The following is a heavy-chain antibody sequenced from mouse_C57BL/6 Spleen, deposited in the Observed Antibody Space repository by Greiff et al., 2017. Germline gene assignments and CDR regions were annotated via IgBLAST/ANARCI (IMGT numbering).Heavy chain of an antibody. V-gene: IGHV2-5*01. CDR3: AKGGDDYDGDYFDY. J-gene: IGHJ2*01. Sequence: VQLQQSGPGLVQPSQSLSITCTVSGFSLTSYGVHWVRQSPGKGLEWLGVIWRGGSTDYNAAFMSRLSITKDNSKSQVFFKMNSLQADDTAIYYCAKGGDDYDGDYFDYWGQGTTLTVSS. CDR1: GFSLTSYG. D-gene: IGHD2-4*01. CDR2: IWRGGST.